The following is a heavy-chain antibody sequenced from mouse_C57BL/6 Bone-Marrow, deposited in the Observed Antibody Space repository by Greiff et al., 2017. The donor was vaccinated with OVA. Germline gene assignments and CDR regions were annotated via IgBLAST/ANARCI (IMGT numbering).Heavy chain of an antibody. CDR3: ARDQRWLPTWFAY. D-gene: IGHD2-2*01. Sequence: EVKLVESGGGLVKPGGSLKLSCAASGFTFSSYAMPWVRQTPEQRLEWVATISDGGSYTYYPDNVKGRFTISRDNAKNNLYLQMSHLKSEDTAMYYCARDQRWLPTWFAYWGQGTLVTVSA. J-gene: IGHJ3*01. CDR2: ISDGGSYT. V-gene: IGHV5-4*01. CDR1: GFTFSSYA.